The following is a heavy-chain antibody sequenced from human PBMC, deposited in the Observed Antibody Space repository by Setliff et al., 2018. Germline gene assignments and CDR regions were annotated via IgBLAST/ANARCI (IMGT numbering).Heavy chain of an antibody. CDR1: GFTFSDYY. Sequence: AGGSLRLSCAASGFTFSDYYMNWIRQAPGKGLEWVSYISAGGSRLDYADSVKGRFTISRDNARDSLFLQMNSLRAEDTAVYYCARDHVYGSQYYYYYYCMDVWGQGTTVTVSS. V-gene: IGHV3-11*04. J-gene: IGHJ6*02. D-gene: IGHD3-10*01. CDR2: ISAGGSRL. CDR3: ARDHVYGSQYYYYYYCMDV.